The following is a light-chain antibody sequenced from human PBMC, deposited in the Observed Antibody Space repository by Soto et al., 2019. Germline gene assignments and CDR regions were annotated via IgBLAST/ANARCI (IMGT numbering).Light chain of an antibody. J-gene: IGKJ1*01. V-gene: IGKV1-39*01. CDR2: AAT. Sequence: DIQMTQSPSSLSASVGDRVTITCRASQSISSYLNWYQHKPGKAPNLLIYAATTLQSGVPSRFSGSGSGTDFTLTISSLQPEDFATYYCQQSYSNPWTFGQGTKV. CDR3: QQSYSNPWT. CDR1: QSISSY.